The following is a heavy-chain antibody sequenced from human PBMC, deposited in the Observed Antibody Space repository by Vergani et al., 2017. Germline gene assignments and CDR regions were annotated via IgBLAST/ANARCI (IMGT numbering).Heavy chain of an antibody. CDR3: ARGGQYYDFWSGQGDDAFDI. D-gene: IGHD3-3*01. V-gene: IGHV1-18*01. J-gene: IGHJ3*02. Sequence: QVQLVQSGAEVKKPGASVKVSCKASGYTFTSYGISWVRQAPGQGLEWMGWISAYNGNTNYAQKLQGRVTMTTETSTSTAYMELRSLRSDDTAVYYCARGGQYYDFWSGQGDDAFDIWGQGTMVTVSS. CDR2: ISAYNGNT. CDR1: GYTFTSYG.